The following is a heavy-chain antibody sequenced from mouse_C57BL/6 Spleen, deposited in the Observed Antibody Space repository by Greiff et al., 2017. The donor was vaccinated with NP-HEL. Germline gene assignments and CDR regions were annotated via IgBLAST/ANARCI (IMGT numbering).Heavy chain of an antibody. D-gene: IGHD2-5*01. CDR1: GYTFTSYW. CDR3: ARRGYYSNPYAMDY. J-gene: IGHJ4*01. Sequence: VQLQQPGAELVMPGASVKLSCKASGYTFTSYWMHWVKQRPGQGLEWIGEIDPSDSYTNYNQKFKGKSTLTVDKSSSTAYMQLSSLTSEDSAVYYCARRGYYSNPYAMDYWGQGTSVTVSS. V-gene: IGHV1-69*01. CDR2: IDPSDSYT.